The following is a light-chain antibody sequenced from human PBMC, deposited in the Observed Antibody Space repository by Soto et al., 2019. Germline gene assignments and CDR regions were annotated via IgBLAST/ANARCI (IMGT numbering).Light chain of an antibody. Sequence: QSVLTQPPTASGTPGQRVIVSCSGSRSNIGSNYVYWYQQVPGTAPKLLIYRNDQRPSGVPDRFSGSKSGTSASLAISGLRSEDEADYYCVAWDDSLSGGVFGGGTQLTVL. CDR3: VAWDDSLSGGV. CDR2: RND. J-gene: IGLJ7*01. CDR1: RSNIGSNY. V-gene: IGLV1-47*01.